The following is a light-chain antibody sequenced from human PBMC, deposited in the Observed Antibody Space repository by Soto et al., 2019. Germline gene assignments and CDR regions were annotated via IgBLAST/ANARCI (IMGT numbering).Light chain of an antibody. V-gene: IGKV1-39*01. CDR3: QPSYSTPPT. CDR1: QSISSY. Sequence: DIQMTQSPSSLSASVGDRVTITFRASQSISSYLNWYQQKPGKAPKLLIYAASSLQSGVPSRFSGSGSGTDFTLTISSLQPEDFETYYCQPSYSTPPTFGQGTKV. CDR2: AAS. J-gene: IGKJ1*01.